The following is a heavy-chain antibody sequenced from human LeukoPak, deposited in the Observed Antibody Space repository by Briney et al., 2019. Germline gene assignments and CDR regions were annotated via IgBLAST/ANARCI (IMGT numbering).Heavy chain of an antibody. CDR1: GCTFSSYS. V-gene: IGHV1-69*04. Sequence: SVNVSCKASGCTFSSYSISWVRQPPRRVLEWMGRIIPICGKANYTQNFQGRVTITADKSTSTAYMELSTLRPEDTAVYYCARGCGGDCYSEDYYYDMDVWGQGATATVSS. CDR2: IIPICGKA. CDR3: ARGCGGDCYSEDYYYDMDV. J-gene: IGHJ6*02. D-gene: IGHD2-21*02.